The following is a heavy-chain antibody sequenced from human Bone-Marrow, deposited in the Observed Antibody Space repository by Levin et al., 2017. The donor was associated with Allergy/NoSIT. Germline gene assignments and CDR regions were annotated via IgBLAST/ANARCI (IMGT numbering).Heavy chain of an antibody. V-gene: IGHV3-15*01. CDR1: GLTFRNSW. CDR3: SIHFFGSGQFDY. CDR2: IKSQSDGVTA. J-gene: IGHJ4*01. Sequence: GESLKISCGVSGLTFRNSWMSWVRQAPGKGLEWVGFIKSQSDGVTADTSAPVQDSFTISRADSEDTLYLDMTRVKTEDTAVYYCSIHFFGSGQFDYWGHGT. D-gene: IGHD3-10*01.